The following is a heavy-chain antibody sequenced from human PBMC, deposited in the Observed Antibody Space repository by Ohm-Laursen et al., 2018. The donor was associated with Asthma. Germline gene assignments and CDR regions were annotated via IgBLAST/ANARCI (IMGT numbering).Heavy chain of an antibody. Sequence: SLRLSCSASGFTFSSYSMNWVRQAPGKGLEWVSYISSSSSTIYYADSVKGRFTISRDNAKNSLYLQMNSLRAEDTALYYCARIGPEWELPGREYSLHHWGEGTLVTVSS. CDR1: GFTFSSYS. CDR3: ARIGPEWELPGREYSLHH. J-gene: IGHJ1*01. V-gene: IGHV3-48*01. CDR2: ISSSSSTI. D-gene: IGHD1-26*01.